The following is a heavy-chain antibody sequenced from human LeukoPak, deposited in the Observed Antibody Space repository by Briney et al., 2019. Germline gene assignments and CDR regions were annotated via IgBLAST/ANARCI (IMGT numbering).Heavy chain of an antibody. CDR3: ARARYCGSSSCYIDY. CDR2: ISGGGDST. J-gene: IGHJ4*02. CDR1: GFTFTTYA. D-gene: IGHD2-2*02. Sequence: PGGSLRLSCAASGFTFTTYAMSWVRQAPGKGLEWVSGISGGGDSTYYADSVKGRFTISRDNAKNTLYLQMNSLRAEDTAVYYCARARYCGSSSCYIDYWGQGTLVTVSS. V-gene: IGHV3-23*01.